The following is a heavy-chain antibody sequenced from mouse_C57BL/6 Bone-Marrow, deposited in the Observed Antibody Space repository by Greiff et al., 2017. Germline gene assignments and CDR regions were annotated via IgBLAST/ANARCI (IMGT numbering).Heavy chain of an antibody. CDR1: GYTFTDYE. CDR2: IDPETGGT. J-gene: IGHJ4*01. CDR3: TEYDYDLYAMDY. Sequence: QVQLQQSGAELVRPGASVTLSCKASGYTFTDYEMHWVKQTPVHGLEWIGAIDPETGGTAYNQKFKGKAILTADKSSSTAYMGLRILTSEDSAVYYCTEYDYDLYAMDYWGQGTSVTVSS. D-gene: IGHD2-4*01. V-gene: IGHV1-15*01.